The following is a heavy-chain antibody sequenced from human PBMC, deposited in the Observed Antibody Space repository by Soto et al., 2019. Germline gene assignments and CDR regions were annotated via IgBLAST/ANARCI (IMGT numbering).Heavy chain of an antibody. J-gene: IGHJ4*02. D-gene: IGHD4-17*01. CDR2: INHSGST. CDR3: ARYYGGKVLDY. Sequence: QVQLQQWGAGLLKPSETLSLTCAVYGGSFSGYYWSWIRQLPGKGLEWIGEINHSGSTNYNPFLKSRVTITVDTSKNQFSLKLSSVTAADTAVYYCARYYGGKVLDYWGQGTLVTVSS. V-gene: IGHV4-34*01. CDR1: GGSFSGYY.